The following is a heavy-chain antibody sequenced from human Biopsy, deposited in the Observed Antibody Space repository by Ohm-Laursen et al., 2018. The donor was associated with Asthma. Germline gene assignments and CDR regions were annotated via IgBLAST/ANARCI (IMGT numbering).Heavy chain of an antibody. Sequence: SLRLSCAASGFMFRSLGMHWVRQAPGKGLEWVAVISYDGNHKFYEDSVKGRFAISRDNSKNTLYLQMNSLRTEDTAVYYCAKRRGYSGHDNDYWGQGTLVIVSS. CDR3: AKRRGYSGHDNDY. CDR2: ISYDGNHK. J-gene: IGHJ4*02. V-gene: IGHV3-30*18. CDR1: GFMFRSLG. D-gene: IGHD5-12*01.